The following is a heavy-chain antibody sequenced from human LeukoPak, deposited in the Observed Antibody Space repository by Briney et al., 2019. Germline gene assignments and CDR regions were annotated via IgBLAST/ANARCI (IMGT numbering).Heavy chain of an antibody. CDR1: GFTFSSYG. V-gene: IGHV3-33*01. Sequence: GGSLRLSCAASGFTFSSYGMHWVRQAPGKGLEWVAVIWYDGSNKYYADSVKGRFTISRDNSKNTLYLQMNSLRAEDTAVYYCAAQFSDILTGYYNRPFDYWGQGTLVTVSS. CDR2: IWYDGSNK. J-gene: IGHJ4*02. D-gene: IGHD3-9*01. CDR3: AAQFSDILTGYYNRPFDY.